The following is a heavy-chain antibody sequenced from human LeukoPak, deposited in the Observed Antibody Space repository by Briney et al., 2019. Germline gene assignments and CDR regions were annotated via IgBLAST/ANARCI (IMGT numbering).Heavy chain of an antibody. V-gene: IGHV3-23*01. CDR1: GFPFSSYA. D-gene: IGHD3-10*01. J-gene: IGHJ4*02. Sequence: GGSLRLSCAASGFPFSSYAMSWVRQAPGKGLEWVSAISGSGGSTYYADSVKGRFTISRDNSKNTLYLQMNSLRAEDTAVYYCAKDSGGVLWFGDFDPGYWGQGTLVTVSS. CDR3: AKDSGGVLWFGDFDPGY. CDR2: ISGSGGST.